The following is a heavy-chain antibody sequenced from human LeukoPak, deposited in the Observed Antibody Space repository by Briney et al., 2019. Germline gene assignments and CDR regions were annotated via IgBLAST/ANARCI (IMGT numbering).Heavy chain of an antibody. D-gene: IGHD3-9*01. Sequence: PGGSLRLSCAASGFTFDDYAMHWVRQAPGKGLEWVSGISWNSGSIGYADSVKGRLTISRDNAKNSLYLQMNSLRAEDTAVYYCARENILTGLDYWGQGTLVTVSS. CDR2: ISWNSGSI. CDR3: ARENILTGLDY. CDR1: GFTFDDYA. V-gene: IGHV3-9*01. J-gene: IGHJ4*02.